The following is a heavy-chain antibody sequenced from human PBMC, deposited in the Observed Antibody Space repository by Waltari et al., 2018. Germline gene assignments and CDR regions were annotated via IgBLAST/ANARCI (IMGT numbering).Heavy chain of an antibody. V-gene: IGHV3-21*01. CDR3: ATGGWGFYLDN. CDR2: ISSTGTYT. J-gene: IGHJ4*02. Sequence: EVRLLVYGAGLVKPGGSLRLPCAAPGFTFRSYSMNWVRQAPGKGLEWISSISSTGTYTHYADSVKGRFTISRDNAKNSLYLQMNSLRAEDTGVYWCATGGWGFYLDNWGQGTLVTFSS. D-gene: IGHD7-27*01. CDR1: GFTFRSYS.